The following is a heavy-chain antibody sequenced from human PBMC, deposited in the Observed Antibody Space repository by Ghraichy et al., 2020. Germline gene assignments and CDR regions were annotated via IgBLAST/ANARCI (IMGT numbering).Heavy chain of an antibody. V-gene: IGHV3-21*01. D-gene: IGHD2-15*01. CDR2: IDSSSSYI. CDR3: ARDRGYCSGGRCYPDAFDL. J-gene: IGHJ3*01. Sequence: GGSLRLSCAASGLTFSSYTMNWVRQAPGKGLEWVSFIDSSSSYIYYSDSVKGRFTTSRDNAKNSLYLQMNSLRVEETAMYYCARDRGYCSGGRCYPDAFDLWGQGTMVTVSS. CDR1: GLTFSSYT.